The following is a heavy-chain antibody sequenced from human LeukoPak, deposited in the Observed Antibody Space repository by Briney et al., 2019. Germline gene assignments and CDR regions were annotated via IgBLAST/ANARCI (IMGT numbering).Heavy chain of an antibody. D-gene: IGHD1-26*01. V-gene: IGHV5-51*01. CDR2: IYPDDSDT. J-gene: IGHJ6*04. CDR1: GYTFTTYW. Sequence: GESLKISCKGSGYTFTTYWIGWVRQMPGKGLEWMGIIYPDDSDTRYSPSFQGQVTISADKSISTAYLQWTSLKASDAAMYYCARPGHQWGRVDVWGKGTTVTVSS. CDR3: ARPGHQWGRVDV.